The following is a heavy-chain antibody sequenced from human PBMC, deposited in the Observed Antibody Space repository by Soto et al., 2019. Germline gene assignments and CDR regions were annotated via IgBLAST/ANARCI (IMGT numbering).Heavy chain of an antibody. Sequence: EVQLEESGGDLVQPGGSLRLSCAASGFTLSAYWMTWVRQAPGKGLEWVANINRDGSKKSYLDSVRGRFTITRDNVGTSLNLQMDSLRADDTALYYCARDVSPGSSSLYLDAFDIWGQGTMVTVSS. V-gene: IGHV3-7*05. J-gene: IGHJ3*02. CDR1: GFTLSAYW. CDR3: ARDVSPGSSSLYLDAFDI. CDR2: INRDGSKK. D-gene: IGHD6-13*01.